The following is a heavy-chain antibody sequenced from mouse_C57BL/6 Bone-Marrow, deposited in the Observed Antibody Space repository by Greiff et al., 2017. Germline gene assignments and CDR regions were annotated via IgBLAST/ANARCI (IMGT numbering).Heavy chain of an antibody. CDR2: ISDGGSYT. CDR3: ARDPWFAY. J-gene: IGHJ3*01. CDR1: GFTFSSYA. V-gene: IGHV5-4*01. Sequence: EVQVVESGGGLVKPGGSLKLSCAASGFTFSSYAMSWVRQTPEKRLEWVATISDGGSYTYYPDNVKGRFTISRDNAKNNLYLQMSHLKSEDTAVCYCARDPWFAYWGQGTLVTVSA.